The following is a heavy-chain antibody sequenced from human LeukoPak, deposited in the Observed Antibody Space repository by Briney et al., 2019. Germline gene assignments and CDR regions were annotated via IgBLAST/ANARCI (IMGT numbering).Heavy chain of an antibody. CDR2: INPSGGST. J-gene: IGHJ4*02. CDR3: AKGGGSSSPLFVD. CDR1: GYTFTSYY. D-gene: IGHD6-6*01. Sequence: GASVKVSCKASGYTFTSYYMDWVRQAPGQGLEWMGIINPSGGSTSYAQKFQGRVTMTRDTSISTAYMELSRLRSDDTAVYYCAKGGGSSSPLFVDWGQGTLVTVSS. V-gene: IGHV1-46*01.